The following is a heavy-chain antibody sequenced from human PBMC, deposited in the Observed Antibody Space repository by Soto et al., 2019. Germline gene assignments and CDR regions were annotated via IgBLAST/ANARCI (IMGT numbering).Heavy chain of an antibody. J-gene: IGHJ6*02. CDR2: IYYSGST. Sequence: QVQLQESGPGLVKPSQTLSLTCTVSGGSISSGGYYWSWIRQHPGKGLEWIGYIYYSGSTYYNPSLQSRVTISVDTSKNQFSLKLSSVTAADTAVYYCARAYCSSTSCYTGGSVNYYYYGMDVWGQGTTVTVSS. CDR1: GGSISSGGYY. V-gene: IGHV4-31*03. D-gene: IGHD2-2*02. CDR3: ARAYCSSTSCYTGGSVNYYYYGMDV.